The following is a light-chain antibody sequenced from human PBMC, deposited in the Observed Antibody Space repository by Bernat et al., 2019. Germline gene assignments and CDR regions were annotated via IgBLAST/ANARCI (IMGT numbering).Light chain of an antibody. CDR2: DAS. CDR1: QSVSSY. V-gene: IGKV3-11*01. J-gene: IGKJ4*01. CDR3: QRHSHWPPALT. Sequence: EIVLTQSPATLSFSPGERATLSCRASQSVSSYLVWYQQKPGHAPRPPIYDASNKATGIPARFSGSGYGTAFTLTISSLEPEDYAVYYCQRHSHWPPALTFGGGTKVEIK.